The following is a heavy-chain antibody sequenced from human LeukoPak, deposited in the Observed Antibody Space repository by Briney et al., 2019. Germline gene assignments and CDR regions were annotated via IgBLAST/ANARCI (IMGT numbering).Heavy chain of an antibody. CDR1: GFTFSNAW. CDR3: TLPWGSGSYYDY. D-gene: IGHD3-10*01. CDR2: IKSKTDGGTT. J-gene: IGHJ4*02. V-gene: IGHV3-15*01. Sequence: GGSLRLSCAASGFTFSNAWLNWGRQAPGKGLEWGGHIKSKTDGGTTDYAAPVKGRFTISRDDSKHTLFLQMNSLKTEDTAVYYCTLPWGSGSYYDYWGQGTLVTVSS.